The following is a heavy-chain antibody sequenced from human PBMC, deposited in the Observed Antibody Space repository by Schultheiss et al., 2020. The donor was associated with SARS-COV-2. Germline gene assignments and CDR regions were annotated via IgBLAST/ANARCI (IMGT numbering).Heavy chain of an antibody. Sequence: SETLSLTCAVSGYSISSGYYWGWIRQPPGKGLEWIGSIYHSGSTYYNPSLKSRVTISVDTSKNQFSLKLSSVTAADTAVYYCARLGMTTVTNNWFDPWGQGTLVTVSS. CDR2: IYHSGST. V-gene: IGHV4-38-2*01. D-gene: IGHD4-11*01. CDR1: GYSISSGYY. CDR3: ARLGMTTVTNNWFDP. J-gene: IGHJ5*02.